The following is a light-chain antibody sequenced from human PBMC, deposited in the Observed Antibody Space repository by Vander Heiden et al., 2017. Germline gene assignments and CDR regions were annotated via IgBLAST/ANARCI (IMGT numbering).Light chain of an antibody. J-gene: IGLJ1*01. CDR1: SSDVGGYKY. Sequence: QSALTQPASVSGSPGQSITIPCTGTSSDVGGYKYVSWYQQHPGKAPKLIIYGVSDRPSGGSNRFSGSKSGNTASLTISGLQAEDEADYYCISYTSGSTPYVFGTGTRVTVL. CDR3: ISYTSGSTPYV. V-gene: IGLV2-14*03. CDR2: GVS.